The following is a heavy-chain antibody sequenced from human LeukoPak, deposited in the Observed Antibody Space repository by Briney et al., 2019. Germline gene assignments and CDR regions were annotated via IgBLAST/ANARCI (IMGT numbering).Heavy chain of an antibody. CDR3: ARFEYGGNKVDI. J-gene: IGHJ3*02. CDR1: GGTFSSYA. V-gene: IGHV1-69*13. D-gene: IGHD4-23*01. CDR2: IIPIFGTA. Sequence: ASVKVSCKASGGTFSSYAISWVRQAPGQGLEWMGGIIPIFGTANYAQKFQGRVTITADESTSTAYMELSSLRSEDTAVYYCARFEYGGNKVDIWGQGTMVTVSS.